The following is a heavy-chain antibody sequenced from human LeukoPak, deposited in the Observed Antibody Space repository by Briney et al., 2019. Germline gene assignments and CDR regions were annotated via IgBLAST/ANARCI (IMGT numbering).Heavy chain of an antibody. CDR1: GFTFSSYW. CDR3: AKDKDTPATAQPKRGYFES. V-gene: IGHV3-7*01. J-gene: IGHJ4*02. D-gene: IGHD2-15*01. CDR2: IKQDGSAK. Sequence: AGSLCLSCAVSGFTFSSYWLSWVRQAPGKGLEWVANIKQDGSAKYYVDSGKGRFTISRDNSKNSLYLQMNSLRSEVTAVYFCAKDKDTPATAQPKRGYFESWGQGTLVTVSS.